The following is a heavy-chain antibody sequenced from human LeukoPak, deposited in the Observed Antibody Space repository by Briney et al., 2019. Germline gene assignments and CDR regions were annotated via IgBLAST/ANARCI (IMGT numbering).Heavy chain of an antibody. V-gene: IGHV4-59*08. D-gene: IGHD6-13*01. CDR1: GGSISSYY. CDR2: IYYSGGT. CDR3: ARGTSGYSSSFFFDY. J-gene: IGHJ4*02. Sequence: SETLSLTCTISGGSISSYYWSWIRQPPGKGLEWIGYIYYSGGTNYNPSLKSRVTISVDTSKNQFSLKLSPVTAADTAVYYCARGTSGYSSSFFFDYWGQGTLVTVSS.